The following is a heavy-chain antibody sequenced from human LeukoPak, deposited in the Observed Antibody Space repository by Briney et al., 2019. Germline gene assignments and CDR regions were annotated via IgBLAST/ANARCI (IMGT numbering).Heavy chain of an antibody. CDR2: IYHSGST. V-gene: IGHV4-4*02. D-gene: IGHD6-19*01. J-gene: IGHJ3*02. CDR3: ARDLAVAGTSAFDI. Sequence: SGTLSLTCAVSGGSISSSNWWSWVRQPPGKGLEWIGEIYHSGSTNYNPSLKSRVTISVDKSKDQFSLKLSSVTAADTAVYYCARDLAVAGTSAFDIWGQGTMVTVSS. CDR1: GGSISSSNW.